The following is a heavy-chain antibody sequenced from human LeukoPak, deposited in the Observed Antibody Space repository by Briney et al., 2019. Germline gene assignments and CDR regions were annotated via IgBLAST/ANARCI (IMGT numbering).Heavy chain of an antibody. Sequence: GASVKVSCKASGYTFTGYYMHWVRQAPGQGLEWMGWINPNSGGTNYAQKFQGRVTMTRDTSISTAYMELSRLRSDDTAVYYCAREDLIEYSSSSGLDYWGQGTLVTVSS. CDR2: INPNSGGT. J-gene: IGHJ4*02. CDR3: AREDLIEYSSSSGLDY. D-gene: IGHD6-6*01. CDR1: GYTFTGYY. V-gene: IGHV1-2*02.